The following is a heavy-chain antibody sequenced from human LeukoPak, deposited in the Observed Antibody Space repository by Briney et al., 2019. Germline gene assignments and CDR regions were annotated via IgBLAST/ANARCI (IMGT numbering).Heavy chain of an antibody. CDR3: ARVGYNWNLWFDF. D-gene: IGHD1-7*01. Sequence: SETLSLTCTVSGVSISGYYWGWIRQPPGKGLQWIGSIFHSGNSYYNPSLKSRVTISVDTSKNQFSLKVNSVTAADTAVYYCARVGYNWNLWFDFWGQGTTVTVSS. CDR1: GVSISGYY. J-gene: IGHJ3*01. CDR2: IFHSGNS. V-gene: IGHV4-38-2*02.